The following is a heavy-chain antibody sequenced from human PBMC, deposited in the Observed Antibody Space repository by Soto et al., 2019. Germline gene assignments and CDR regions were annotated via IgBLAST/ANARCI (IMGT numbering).Heavy chain of an antibody. CDR3: ARVVAAAPTTSNWFDP. V-gene: IGHV4-4*02. J-gene: IGHJ5*02. CDR2: IYHSGST. D-gene: IGHD6-13*01. Sequence: PSETLSLTCAVSGGSISSSKWWTWVRQAPGKGLEWIGEIYHSGSTNYNPSLKSRVTISVDTSKNQFSLKLSSVTAADTAVYYCARVVAAAPTTSNWFDPWGQGTLVTVSS. CDR1: GGSISSSKW.